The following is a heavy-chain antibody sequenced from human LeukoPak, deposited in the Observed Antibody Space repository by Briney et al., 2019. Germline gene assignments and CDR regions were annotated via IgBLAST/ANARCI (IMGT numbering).Heavy chain of an antibody. D-gene: IGHD3-16*01. Sequence: PGGSLRLSCATSGFTFNIYAMNWVRLAPGKGLEWVSIISGNGINTYYADSVKGRFTISRDDSKNTLYLQMNSLRADDTAIYYCARGVSDWGQGTLVTVAS. J-gene: IGHJ4*02. CDR1: GFTFNIYA. CDR3: ARGVSD. CDR2: ISGNGINT. V-gene: IGHV3-23*01.